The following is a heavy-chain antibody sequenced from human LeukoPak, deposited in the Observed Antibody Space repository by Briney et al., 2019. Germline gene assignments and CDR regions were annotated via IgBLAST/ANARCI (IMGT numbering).Heavy chain of an antibody. J-gene: IGHJ4*02. Sequence: PSETLSLTCAVYGGSFSGYYWSWIRQPPGKGLEWIGEINHSGSTNYNPSLKSRVTISVDTSKNQFSLKLSSVTAADTAVYYCARSIYDSSGLLDYWGQGTLVTVSS. D-gene: IGHD3-22*01. CDR1: GGSFSGYY. CDR2: INHSGST. V-gene: IGHV4-34*01. CDR3: ARSIYDSSGLLDY.